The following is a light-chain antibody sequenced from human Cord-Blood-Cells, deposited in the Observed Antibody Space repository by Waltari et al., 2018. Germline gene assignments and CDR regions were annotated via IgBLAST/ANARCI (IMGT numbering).Light chain of an antibody. CDR1: SSDVGGYNY. V-gene: IGLV2-14*01. J-gene: IGLJ2*01. CDR2: DVS. Sequence: QSALTQPAPVSASTGQSLTISCNGTSSDVGGYNYFTWYQQHPGKAPKLMLYDVSNRPSGVSNRFSGSKYGNTASLTISGLQAEDEADYYCSSYTSSSTVVFGGGTKLTVL. CDR3: SSYTSSSTVV.